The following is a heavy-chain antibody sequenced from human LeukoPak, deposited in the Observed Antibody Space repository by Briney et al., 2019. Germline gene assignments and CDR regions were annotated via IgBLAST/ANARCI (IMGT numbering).Heavy chain of an antibody. CDR1: GGSISAYY. J-gene: IGHJ4*02. Sequence: PSETLSLTCTVSGGSISAYYWSWIRQPPGKGLEWIGYIHYSGTTNYYPSLKSRVTIALDTSKDQFSLKLNSVTAADTAVYYCARFGTSSSRFFDQWGQGTLVTVSS. CDR3: ARFGTSSSRFFDQ. D-gene: IGHD6-6*01. CDR2: IHYSGTT. V-gene: IGHV4-59*01.